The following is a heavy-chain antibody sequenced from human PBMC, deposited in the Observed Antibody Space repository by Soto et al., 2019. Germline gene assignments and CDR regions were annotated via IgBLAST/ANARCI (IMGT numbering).Heavy chain of an antibody. J-gene: IGHJ6*02. CDR3: ARARTYYYDNNGMDV. CDR2: ISAYNGNT. D-gene: IGHD3-22*01. V-gene: IGHV1-18*04. Sequence: ASVKVSCKASGYTFTSYGISWVRQAPGQGLEWMGWISAYNGNTNYAQKLQGRVTMTTDTSTSTAYMELRSLRSDDTAVYYCARARTYYYDNNGMDVWGQGTTVTVSS. CDR1: GYTFTSYG.